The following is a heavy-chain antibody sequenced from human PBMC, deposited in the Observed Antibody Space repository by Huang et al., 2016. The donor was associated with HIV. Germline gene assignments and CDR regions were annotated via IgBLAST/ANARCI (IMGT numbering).Heavy chain of an antibody. J-gene: IGHJ4*02. D-gene: IGHD6-19*01. CDR3: ASMSSGWFHYFDY. Sequence: QVQLQQWGAGLLKPSETLSLTCAVYGGSFSGYYWSWIRQPPGKGLEWIGEIKHSGSTNSNPSLKSRVTISVDTSKNQFSLKLSSVTAADTAVYYCASMSSGWFHYFDYWGQGTLVTVSS. V-gene: IGHV4-34*01. CDR2: IKHSGST. CDR1: GGSFSGYY.